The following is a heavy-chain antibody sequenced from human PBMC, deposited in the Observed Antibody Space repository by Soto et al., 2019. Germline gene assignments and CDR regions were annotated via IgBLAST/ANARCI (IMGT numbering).Heavy chain of an antibody. CDR1: GFTFGTST. Sequence: ASVKVSCKASGFTFGTSTVQWVRLTRGRHLEWIGWIVVGSETTSYSQKFQDRVTITADMTTRTAYMELSSLTSEDTAVYYCAADIQYSAYVAACFDHRGQGTLVTVSS. CDR3: AADIQYSAYVAACFDH. D-gene: IGHD5-12*01. J-gene: IGHJ4*02. CDR2: IVVGSETT. V-gene: IGHV1-58*01.